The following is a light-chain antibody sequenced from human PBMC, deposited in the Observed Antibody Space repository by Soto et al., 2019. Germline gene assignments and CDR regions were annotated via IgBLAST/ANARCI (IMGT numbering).Light chain of an antibody. Sequence: EVVLTQSPGTLSLSPGERATLSCRASQSVSSNYLAWYQQKPGQAPRLLIYGVSTRATGIPDRFSSSGSGTGFSLTISRLEPEDFAMYYCQQYFTSPLTFGGGTKVDI. CDR3: QQYFTSPLT. J-gene: IGKJ4*01. CDR2: GVS. V-gene: IGKV3-20*01. CDR1: QSVSSNY.